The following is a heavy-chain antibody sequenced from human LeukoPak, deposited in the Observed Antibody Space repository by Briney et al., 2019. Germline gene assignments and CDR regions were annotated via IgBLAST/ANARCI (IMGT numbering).Heavy chain of an antibody. Sequence: ASVKVSCKASGYSFKDLYMSWVRQAPGQGLEWMGWNNPRNGDRAYAQKFQGRVTMTMDTYISTAYMELTRLRSDDTAVYYCARDKGSGWLIDDYWGQGTLVTVSS. CDR2: NNPRNGDR. V-gene: IGHV1-2*02. J-gene: IGHJ4*02. D-gene: IGHD6-19*01. CDR1: GYSFKDLY. CDR3: ARDKGSGWLIDDY.